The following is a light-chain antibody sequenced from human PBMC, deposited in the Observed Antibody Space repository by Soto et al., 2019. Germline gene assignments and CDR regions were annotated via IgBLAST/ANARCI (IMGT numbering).Light chain of an antibody. CDR2: DNH. Sequence: QAVVTQPPSVSAAPGQKVTISCSGSNSNIGNNYVSWYQQLPGTAPKLLIYDNHKRPSGIPDRFSGSKSGTSATLGITGLQTGDEADYYCGTWDNSLSAGVFGGGTQLTVL. CDR1: NSNIGNNY. J-gene: IGLJ2*01. V-gene: IGLV1-51*01. CDR3: GTWDNSLSAGV.